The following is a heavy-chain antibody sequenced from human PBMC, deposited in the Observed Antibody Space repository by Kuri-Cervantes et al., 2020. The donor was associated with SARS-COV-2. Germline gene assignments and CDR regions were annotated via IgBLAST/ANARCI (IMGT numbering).Heavy chain of an antibody. CDR1: GFTFSSYA. J-gene: IGHJ6*02. CDR3: ARGVAELRYYGMDV. D-gene: IGHD1-7*01. Sequence: LSLTCAASGFTFSSYAMHWVRQAPGKGLEWVAVISYDGSNKYYADSVKGRFTISRGNSKNTLYLQMNSLRAEDTAVYYCARGVAELRYYGMDVWGQGTTVTVSS. V-gene: IGHV3-30-3*01. CDR2: ISYDGSNK.